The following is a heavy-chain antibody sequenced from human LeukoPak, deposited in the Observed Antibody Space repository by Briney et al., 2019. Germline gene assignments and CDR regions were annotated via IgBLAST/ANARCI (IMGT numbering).Heavy chain of an antibody. CDR1: GFTFSSYW. J-gene: IGHJ4*02. CDR3: ARSYDYVWGSYRYPFDY. V-gene: IGHV3-7*03. D-gene: IGHD3-16*02. CDR2: IKQDGSEK. Sequence: GGSLRLSCAASGFTFSSYWMSWVRQAPGKGLEWVANIKQDGSEKNYVDSVKGRFTISRDNAKNSLYLQVNSLRAEDTAVYYCARSYDYVWGSYRYPFDYWGQGTLVTVSS.